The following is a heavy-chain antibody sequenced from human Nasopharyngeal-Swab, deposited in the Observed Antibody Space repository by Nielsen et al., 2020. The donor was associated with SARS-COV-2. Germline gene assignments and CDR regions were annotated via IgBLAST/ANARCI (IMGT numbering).Heavy chain of an antibody. CDR3: AVDYGDYDSYYGMDV. J-gene: IGHJ6*02. CDR2: ISAYNGNT. V-gene: IGHV1-18*01. D-gene: IGHD4-17*01. CDR1: GYTFKSFA. Sequence: ASVKVSCKASGYTFKSFAVNWVRQAPGQGLEWMGWISAYNGNTSYAQNLQGRVTMTTDTSTSTVYMELRSLRSDDTAVYYCAVDYGDYDSYYGMDVWGQGTTVTVSS.